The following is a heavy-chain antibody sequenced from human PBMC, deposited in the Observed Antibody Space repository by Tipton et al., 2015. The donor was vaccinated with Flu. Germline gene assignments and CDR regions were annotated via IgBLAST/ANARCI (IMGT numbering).Heavy chain of an antibody. CDR1: GGTFSSYA. CDR3: ARGSVDTAMAYWGPIDY. V-gene: IGHV1-69*01. Sequence: QLVQSGAEVKKPGSSVKVSCKASGGTFSSYAISWVRQAPGQGLEWMGGNIPIFGTANYAQKFQGRVTITADESTSTAYMELSSLRSEDTAVYYCARGSVDTAMAYWGPIDYWGQGTLVTVSS. CDR2: NIPIFGTA. J-gene: IGHJ4*02. D-gene: IGHD5-18*01.